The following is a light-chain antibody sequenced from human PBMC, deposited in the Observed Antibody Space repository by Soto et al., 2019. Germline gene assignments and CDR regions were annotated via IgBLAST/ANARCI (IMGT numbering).Light chain of an antibody. J-gene: IGLJ1*01. Sequence: QSALTQPASVSGSPGQSITISCTGTSSDVGGYNYVSWYQQRPGKAPKLMIYEVSNRPSGVPDRFSGSKSGNTASLTISGLQAEDEADYYCSSYTSSSTPYVFGTGTKLTVL. CDR3: SSYTSSSTPYV. V-gene: IGLV2-14*01. CDR1: SSDVGGYNY. CDR2: EVS.